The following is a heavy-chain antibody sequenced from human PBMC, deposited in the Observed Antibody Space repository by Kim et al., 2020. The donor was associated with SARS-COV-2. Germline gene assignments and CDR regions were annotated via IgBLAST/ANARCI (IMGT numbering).Heavy chain of an antibody. CDR3: AKDKSQEMASYMDV. D-gene: IGHD5-12*01. CDR2: ISYDGSNK. J-gene: IGHJ6*02. CDR1: GFTFSSYG. Sequence: GGSLRLSCAASGFTFSSYGMHWVRQAPGKGLEWVAVISYDGSNKYYADSVKGRFTISRDNSKNTLYLQMNSLRAEDTAVYYCAKDKSQEMASYMDVWGQGTTVTVSS. V-gene: IGHV3-30*18.